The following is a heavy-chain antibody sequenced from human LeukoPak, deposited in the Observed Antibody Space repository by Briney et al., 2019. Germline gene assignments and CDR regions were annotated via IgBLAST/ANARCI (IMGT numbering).Heavy chain of an antibody. CDR3: ARDAGSYGFGIDH. D-gene: IGHD5-18*01. CDR2: ISSSSSYI. V-gene: IGHV3-21*01. CDR1: GFIFSTYT. J-gene: IGHJ4*02. Sequence: GGSLRLSCAACGFIFSTYTMNWVRQARGKGLEGVSSISSSSSYIYYADSVKGRSTISRDYAKTSLYLQMNSLRAEDTAVYYCARDAGSYGFGIDHWGQGTLVTVSS.